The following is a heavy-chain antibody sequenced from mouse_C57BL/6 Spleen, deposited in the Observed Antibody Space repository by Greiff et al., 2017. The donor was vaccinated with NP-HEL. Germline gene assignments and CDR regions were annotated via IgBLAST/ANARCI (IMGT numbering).Heavy chain of an antibody. J-gene: IGHJ2*01. CDR3: ATTAFDY. CDR2: IDPSDSYT. CDR1: GYTFTSYW. D-gene: IGHD1-2*01. V-gene: IGHV1-50*01. Sequence: VQLQQPGAELVKPGASVKLSCKASGYTFTSYWMQWVKQRPGQGLEWIGEIDPSDSYTNYNQKFKGKATLTVDTSSSTAYMQLSSLTSEDSAVYYCATTAFDYWGQGTTLTVSS.